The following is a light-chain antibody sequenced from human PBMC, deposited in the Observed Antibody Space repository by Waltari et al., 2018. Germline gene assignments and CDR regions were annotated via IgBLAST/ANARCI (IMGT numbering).Light chain of an antibody. CDR2: KAS. CDR1: QNINTW. Sequence: DIQMTQSPSTLSASVGDRDTITCRASQNINTWLAWHQQKPGKAPKLLIYKASSLESGVPSRFSGSGSGTEFTLTISSLQPDDFATYYCLQYNGAPRTFGQGTKVEVK. CDR3: LQYNGAPRT. V-gene: IGKV1-5*03. J-gene: IGKJ1*01.